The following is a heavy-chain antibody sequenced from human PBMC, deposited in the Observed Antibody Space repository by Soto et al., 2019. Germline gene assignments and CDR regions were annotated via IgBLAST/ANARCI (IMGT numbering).Heavy chain of an antibody. CDR1: GFTFSSYS. V-gene: IGHV3-21*01. CDR2: ISSSSSYI. Sequence: GGSLRLSCAASGFTFSSYSMNWVRQAPGKGLEWVSSISSSSSYIYYADSVKGRFTISRDNAKNSLYLQMNSLRAEDTAVYYCARADSISWYQFDYWGQGTLVTVSS. CDR3: ARADSISWYQFDY. D-gene: IGHD6-13*01. J-gene: IGHJ4*02.